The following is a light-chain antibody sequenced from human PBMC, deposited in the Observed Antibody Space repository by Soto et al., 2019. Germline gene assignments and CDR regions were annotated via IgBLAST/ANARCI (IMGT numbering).Light chain of an antibody. CDR2: SND. CDR3: ATWDDGVNGVL. Sequence: QSVLTQPPSASGTPGQRVSISCSGSSSNIESHSVDWYQHFPGTAPKLVINSNDQRPSGVPDRFSGSKSGSSASLAISGLQAEDEADYYFATWDDGVNGVLFGGGTKVTVL. CDR1: SSNIESHS. V-gene: IGLV1-44*01. J-gene: IGLJ2*01.